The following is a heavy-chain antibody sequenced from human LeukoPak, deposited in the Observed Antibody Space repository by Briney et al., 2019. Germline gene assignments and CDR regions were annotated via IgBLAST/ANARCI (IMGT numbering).Heavy chain of an antibody. CDR1: GFTCSDHY. D-gene: IGHD3-10*01. CDR3: VALIRGLGY. V-gene: IGHV3-72*01. Sequence: GGSLRLSCAASGFTCSDHYMVWLRQAPGKGLDWIGRSRNRAHSYSTEYAASVKGRFTVSRADSENSLYLQMNSLKTDDTAVYYCVALIRGLGYWGQGTLVTVSS. CDR2: SRNRAHSYST. J-gene: IGHJ4*02.